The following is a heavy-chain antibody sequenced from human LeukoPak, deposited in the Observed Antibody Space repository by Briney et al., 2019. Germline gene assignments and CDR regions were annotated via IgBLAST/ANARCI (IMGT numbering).Heavy chain of an antibody. CDR1: GFTFSSYS. CDR2: ISSSSSYI. Sequence: GGSLRLSCAASGFTFSSYSMNWVRQAPGKGLEWVSSISSSSSYIYYADSVKGRFTISRDNAKNSLYLQMNSLRAEDTAVYYCARDRAAAVGSFYYYYYMDVWGKGTTVTVSS. D-gene: IGHD6-13*01. V-gene: IGHV3-21*01. CDR3: ARDRAAAVGSFYYYYYMDV. J-gene: IGHJ6*03.